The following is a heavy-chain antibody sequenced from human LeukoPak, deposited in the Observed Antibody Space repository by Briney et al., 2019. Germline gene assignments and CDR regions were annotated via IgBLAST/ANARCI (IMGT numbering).Heavy chain of an antibody. Sequence: SVKVSCKASGSTFSSYAISWVRQAPGQGLEWMGGIIPIFGTANYAQKFQGRVTITADESTSTAYMELSSLRSEDTAVYYCARERAGDRIAAAGTYSMDVWGQGTTVTVSS. CDR2: IIPIFGTA. CDR1: GSTFSSYA. D-gene: IGHD6-13*01. V-gene: IGHV1-69*13. J-gene: IGHJ6*02. CDR3: ARERAGDRIAAAGTYSMDV.